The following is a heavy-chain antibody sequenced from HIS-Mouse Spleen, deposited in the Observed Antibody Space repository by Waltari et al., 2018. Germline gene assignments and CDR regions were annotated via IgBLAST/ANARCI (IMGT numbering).Heavy chain of an antibody. CDR3: ASRYSSSSQFGY. V-gene: IGHV4-39*07. J-gene: IGHJ4*02. CDR1: GGSISSSSYY. CDR2: IYYSGST. D-gene: IGHD6-6*01. Sequence: QLQLQESGPGLVKPSETLSLTCTVSGGSISSSSYYWGWIRQPPGKGLEWIGSIYYSGSTYYNQSLKSRVTISVDTSKNQFSLKLSSVTAADTAVYYCASRYSSSSQFGYWGQGTLVTVSS.